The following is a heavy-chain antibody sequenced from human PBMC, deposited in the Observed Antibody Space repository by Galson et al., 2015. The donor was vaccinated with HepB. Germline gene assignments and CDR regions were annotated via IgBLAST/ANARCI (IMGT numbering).Heavy chain of an antibody. CDR3: TRDVGDG. CDR2: IKEDGSEK. J-gene: IGHJ4*02. CDR1: GFTFSSAW. D-gene: IGHD2-21*02. V-gene: IGHV3-7*03. Sequence: SLRLSCAASGFTFSSAWMSWVRQAPGKGLEWVANIKEDGSEKYYVDSVKGRFTISRDNAKNSLFLQMNSLRAEDTAVYYCTRDVGDGWGQGTLVTVSS.